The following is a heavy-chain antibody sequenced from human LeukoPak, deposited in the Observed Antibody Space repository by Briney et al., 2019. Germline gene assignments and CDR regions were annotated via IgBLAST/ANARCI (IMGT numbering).Heavy chain of an antibody. V-gene: IGHV4-59*08. Sequence: PSETLSLTCTVSGGSISSYYWSWIRQSPGKGLEWIGYIYYSGSTIYNPSLKSRVIISVDTSQNQFSLNLTSVTAADTAVYYCARTHGRPDYYDSSGYYFYWGQGTLVTVSS. CDR3: ARTHGRPDYYDSSGYYFY. D-gene: IGHD3-22*01. CDR1: GGSISSYY. J-gene: IGHJ4*02. CDR2: IYYSGST.